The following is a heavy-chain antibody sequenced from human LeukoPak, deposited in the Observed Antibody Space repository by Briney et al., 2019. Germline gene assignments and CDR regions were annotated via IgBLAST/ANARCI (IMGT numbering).Heavy chain of an antibody. CDR1: GGTFGSYG. D-gene: IGHD4-17*01. V-gene: IGHV1-69*01. CDR3: ARIDYGEYGTNNYFFYYMGV. CDR2: VIPMFGTA. Sequence: VASVKVSCKASGGTFGSYGISWVRQAPGQGLEWIGGVIPMFGTANYAQMFQGRATITADESTSTAYMELSSLRSEDTAVYFCARIDYGEYGTNNYFFYYMGVWGKGTTVTVSS. J-gene: IGHJ6*03.